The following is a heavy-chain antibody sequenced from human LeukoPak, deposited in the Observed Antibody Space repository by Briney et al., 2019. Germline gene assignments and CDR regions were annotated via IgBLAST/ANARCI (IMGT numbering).Heavy chain of an antibody. V-gene: IGHV3-23*01. CDR3: ARDLDAAVAGFDY. J-gene: IGHJ4*02. D-gene: IGHD6-19*01. CDR2: ISGSRGTT. CDR1: GFTFSDYA. Sequence: PGGSLRLSCAASGFTFSDYAMSWVRQAPGKGLEWVSAISGSRGTTYYADSVKGQFTISRDNSKSTVYLQMNSLSDEDTAVYYCARDLDAAVAGFDYWGQGTLVTVSS.